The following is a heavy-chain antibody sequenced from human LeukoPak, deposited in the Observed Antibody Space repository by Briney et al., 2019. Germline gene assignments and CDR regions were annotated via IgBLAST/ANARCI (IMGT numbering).Heavy chain of an antibody. CDR3: ARDGGYGSGPFDY. D-gene: IGHD6-19*01. CDR1: GFTFSSYE. V-gene: IGHV3-48*03. J-gene: IGHJ4*02. Sequence: GGSLRLSCAASGFTFSSYEMNWVRQAPGKGLEWVSYISSSGSTIYYADSVKGQFTISRDNAKNSLYLQMNSLRAEDTAVYYCARDGGYGSGPFDYWGQGTLVTVSS. CDR2: ISSSGSTI.